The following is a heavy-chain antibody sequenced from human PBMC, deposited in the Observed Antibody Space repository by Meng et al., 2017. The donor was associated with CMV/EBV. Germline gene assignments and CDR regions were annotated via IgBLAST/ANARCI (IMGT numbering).Heavy chain of an antibody. V-gene: IGHV4-39*07. CDR3: ARDSSGYGLGY. CDR2: IYYSGST. J-gene: IGHJ4*02. CDR1: GGSISSSSYY. Sequence: GSLRLSCTVSGGSISSSSYYWGWIRHPPGKGLEWIGRIYYSGSTYYNPSLKSRVTISVDTSKNQFSLKLSSVTAADTAVYYCARDSSGYGLGYWGQGTLVTVSS. D-gene: IGHD3-22*01.